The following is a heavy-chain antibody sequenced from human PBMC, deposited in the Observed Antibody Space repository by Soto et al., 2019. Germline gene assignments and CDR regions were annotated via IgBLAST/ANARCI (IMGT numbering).Heavy chain of an antibody. J-gene: IGHJ6*02. CDR3: ASAWPNVVPAYYGMDV. D-gene: IGHD2-2*01. V-gene: IGHV1-69*01. Sequence: QVQLVQSGAEVKKPGSSVKVSCKASGGTFSSYAISWVRQAPGQGLEWMGGIIPIFGTANYAQKFQGRVTITADESTSTADMELSSLRSEDTAVYYCASAWPNVVPAYYGMDVWGQGTTVTVSS. CDR1: GGTFSSYA. CDR2: IIPIFGTA.